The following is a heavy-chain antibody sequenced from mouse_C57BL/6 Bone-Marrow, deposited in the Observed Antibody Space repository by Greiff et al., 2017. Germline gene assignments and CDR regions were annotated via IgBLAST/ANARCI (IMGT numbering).Heavy chain of an antibody. CDR1: GFNFKDYY. D-gene: IGHD4-1*01. CDR2: IDPEDGET. Sequence: EVQLQQSGAELVKPGASVKLSCTASGFNFKDYYMHWVKQRTEQGLVWIRRIDPEDGETKYAPKFPGTATITADPSSNTAYLRLSRLTSEDTAVYYLASSNWDRVVDYWGQGTT. CDR3: ASSNWDRVVDY. J-gene: IGHJ2*01. V-gene: IGHV14-2*01.